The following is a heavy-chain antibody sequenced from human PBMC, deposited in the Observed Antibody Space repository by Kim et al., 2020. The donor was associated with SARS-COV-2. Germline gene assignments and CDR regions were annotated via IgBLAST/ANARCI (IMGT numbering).Heavy chain of an antibody. D-gene: IGHD7-27*01. V-gene: IGHV5-51*01. CDR3: ARRGTGDRWRPSSYFDY. J-gene: IGHJ4*02. Sequence: GESLKISCKGSGYSFTSYWIGWVRQMPGKGLEWMGIIYPGDSDTRYSPSFQGQVTISADKSISTAYLQWSSLKASDTAMYYCARRGTGDRWRPSSYFDYWGQGTLVTVSS. CDR1: GYSFTSYW. CDR2: IYPGDSDT.